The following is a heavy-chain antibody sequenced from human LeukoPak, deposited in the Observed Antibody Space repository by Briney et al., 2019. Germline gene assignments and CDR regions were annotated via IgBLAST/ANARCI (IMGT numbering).Heavy chain of an antibody. CDR2: IWYDGSNK. CDR1: GFTFSSYG. V-gene: IGHV3-33*01. D-gene: IGHD3-10*01. J-gene: IGHJ3*02. CDR3: ARGGELYPNAFDI. Sequence: GRSLRLSCAASGFTFSSYGMHWVRQAPGKGLEWVAVIWYDGSNKYYADSVKGRFTISRDNSKNTLYLQMNSLRAEDTAVYYCARGGELYPNAFDIWGQGTMVTVSS.